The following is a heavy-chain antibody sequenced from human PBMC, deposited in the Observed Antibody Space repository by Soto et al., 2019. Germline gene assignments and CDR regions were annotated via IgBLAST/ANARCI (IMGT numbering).Heavy chain of an antibody. CDR3: AKDGGYCSGGSCYPAVPWFDP. D-gene: IGHD2-15*01. CDR1: GFTFSSYA. CDR2: ISGSGGST. V-gene: IGHV3-23*01. J-gene: IGHJ5*02. Sequence: PGGSLRLSCAASGFTFSSYAMSWVRQAPGKGLEWVSAISGSGGSTYYADSVKGRFTISRDNSKNTLYLQMNSLRAEDTAVYYCAKDGGYCSGGSCYPAVPWFDPWGQGTLVTVSS.